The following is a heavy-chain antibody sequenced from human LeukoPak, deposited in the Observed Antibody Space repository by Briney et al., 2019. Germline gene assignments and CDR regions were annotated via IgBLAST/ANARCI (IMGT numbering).Heavy chain of an antibody. D-gene: IGHD5-24*01. CDR1: GFTFSSYN. CDR2: IDTSSRYI. CDR3: ARVAGRDGYISDNGAFDI. J-gene: IGHJ3*02. V-gene: IGHV3-21*01. Sequence: PGGSLRLSCAASGFTFSSYNMDWVRQAPGKGLEWVSFIDTSSRYIYQADSVKGRFTISRDNAKNSLYLQMNSLRAEDTAVYYCARVAGRDGYISDNGAFDIWGQGTMVTVSS.